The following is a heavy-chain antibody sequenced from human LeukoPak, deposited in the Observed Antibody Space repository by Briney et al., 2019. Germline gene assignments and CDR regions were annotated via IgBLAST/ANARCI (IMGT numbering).Heavy chain of an antibody. CDR2: VYWDDDK. Sequence: SGPTLVNPTQTLTLTCTFSGFSLSTSGVGVGWIRQPPGKALEWLALVYWDDDKRYSPSLKSRLTITKDTSKNQVVLTMTNMDPVDTATYYCAHTTRPKQLVYFQHWGQGTLVTVSS. V-gene: IGHV2-5*02. CDR3: AHTTRPKQLVYFQH. CDR1: GFSLSTSGVG. J-gene: IGHJ1*01. D-gene: IGHD6-13*01.